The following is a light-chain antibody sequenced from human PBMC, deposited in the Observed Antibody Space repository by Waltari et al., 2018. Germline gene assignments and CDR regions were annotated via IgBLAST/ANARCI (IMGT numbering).Light chain of an antibody. J-gene: IGKJ2*01. Sequence: DIQMTPSPSTLSASVGASVTITCRASQSINSWLSWYQQTPGKAPKLLIYKASTLQSGVPSRFSGSGSGTEFTLTISSLQPDDFATYYCQQYNSHSQTFGRGTKLEIK. CDR2: KAS. V-gene: IGKV1-5*03. CDR1: QSINSW. CDR3: QQYNSHSQT.